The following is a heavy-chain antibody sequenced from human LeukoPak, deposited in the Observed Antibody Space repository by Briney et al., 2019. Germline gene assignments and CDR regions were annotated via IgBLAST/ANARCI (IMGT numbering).Heavy chain of an antibody. Sequence: PGGSLRLSCAASGVTFSNYWMSWGREAPGKGLEWGANIHQDGGDNYYVDSVKGRFTMSRDNAKNSLFLQMNSLRAEDTAVYYCARDPGAYAYYFDNWGQGTLVTVSS. J-gene: IGHJ4*02. D-gene: IGHD5-12*01. V-gene: IGHV3-7*01. CDR1: GVTFSNYW. CDR2: IHQDGGDN. CDR3: ARDPGAYAYYFDN.